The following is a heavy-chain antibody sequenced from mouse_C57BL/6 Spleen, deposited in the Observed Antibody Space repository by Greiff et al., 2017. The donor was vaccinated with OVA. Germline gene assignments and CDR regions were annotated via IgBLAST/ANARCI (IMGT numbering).Heavy chain of an antibody. CDR2: IYPGGGYT. Sequence: QVQLQQSGAELVRPGTSVKMSCKASGYTFTNYWIGWAKQRPGHGLEWIGDIYPGGGYTNYNEKFKGQATLTAANSSSTAYMQFSSLTSEDSAIYYCARYHSNYALYYWGQGTTLTVSS. J-gene: IGHJ2*01. CDR3: ARYHSNYALYY. V-gene: IGHV1-63*01. D-gene: IGHD2-5*01. CDR1: GYTFTNYW.